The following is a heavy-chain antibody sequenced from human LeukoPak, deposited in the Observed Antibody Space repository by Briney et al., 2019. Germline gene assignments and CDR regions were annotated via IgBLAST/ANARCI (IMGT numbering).Heavy chain of an antibody. Sequence: KPGASAKVSCKASGYTFTGYYMHWVRQAPGQGLEWMGWINPNSGGTNYAQKFQGRVTMTRDTSISTAYMELSRLRSDDTAVYYCARVVRVVPAAPFDPWGQGTLVTVSS. V-gene: IGHV1-2*02. J-gene: IGHJ5*02. CDR3: ARVVRVVPAAPFDP. D-gene: IGHD2-2*01. CDR1: GYTFTGYY. CDR2: INPNSGGT.